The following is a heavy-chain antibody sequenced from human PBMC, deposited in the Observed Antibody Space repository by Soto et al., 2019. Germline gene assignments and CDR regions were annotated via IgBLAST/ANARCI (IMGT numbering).Heavy chain of an antibody. CDR3: ARDHGNY. J-gene: IGHJ4*02. Sequence: VQLVESGGGLVQPGGSLRLSCAASGFTFSSYSMNWVRQAPGKGLEWVSYISSSSTIYYADSVKGRFTISRDNAKNSLYLQMNSLIDEDTAVYYCARDHGNYWGQGTLVTVSS. CDR1: GFTFSSYS. V-gene: IGHV3-48*02. D-gene: IGHD1-1*01. CDR2: ISSSSTI.